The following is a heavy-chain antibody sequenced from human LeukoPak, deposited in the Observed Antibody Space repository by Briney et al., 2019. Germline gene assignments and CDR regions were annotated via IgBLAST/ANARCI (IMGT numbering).Heavy chain of an antibody. CDR2: IIPIFGTA. D-gene: IGHD6-6*01. J-gene: IGHJ6*02. CDR1: GGTFSNYA. Sequence: SVKVSCKASGGTFSNYAISWVRQAPGQGLEWMGGIIPIFGTANYAQKFQGRVTITADESTGTAYMELSSLRSEDTAVYYCARLDEYSSSSRYYGMDVWGQGTTVTVSS. CDR3: ARLDEYSSSSRYYGMDV. V-gene: IGHV1-69*13.